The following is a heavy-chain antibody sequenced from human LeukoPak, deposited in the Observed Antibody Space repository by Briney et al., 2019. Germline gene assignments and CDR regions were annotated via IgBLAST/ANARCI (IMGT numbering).Heavy chain of an antibody. CDR1: GFTFSSYW. CDR3: ASMSPYYYDSSGYYFY. Sequence: EGSLRLSCAASGFTFSSYWMSWVRQAPGKGLEWVANIKQDGSEKYYVDSVKGRFTISRDNAKNSLYLQMNSLRAEDTAVYYCASMSPYYYDSSGYYFYWGQGTLVTVSS. V-gene: IGHV3-7*01. D-gene: IGHD3-22*01. CDR2: IKQDGSEK. J-gene: IGHJ4*02.